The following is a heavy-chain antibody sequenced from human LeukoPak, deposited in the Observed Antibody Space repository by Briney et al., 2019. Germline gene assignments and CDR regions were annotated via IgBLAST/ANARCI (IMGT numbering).Heavy chain of an antibody. J-gene: IGHJ4*02. V-gene: IGHV3-48*03. CDR1: GFTFSSYE. D-gene: IGHD6-19*01. CDR2: ISSSGST. Sequence: GGSLRLSCAASGFTFSSYEMNWVRQAPGKGLEWISYISSSGSTMYADSVKGRFTISRDNAKNSLYLQMNSLRAEDTAVYYCAIHNGWYDYWGQGTLVTVSS. CDR3: AIHNGWYDY.